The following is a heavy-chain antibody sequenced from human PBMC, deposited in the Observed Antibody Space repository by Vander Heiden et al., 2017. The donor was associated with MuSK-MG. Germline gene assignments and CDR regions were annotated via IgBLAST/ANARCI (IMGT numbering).Heavy chain of an antibody. CDR1: GGTLSRYA. Sequence: QVQLVQSGAEVKKPGSSVTVSCKASGGTLSRYAISWVRQAPGQGLEWMGGIIPIFGTANYAQKFQGRVTITADESTSTAYMELSSLRSEDTAVYYCARGLLGVARGNEYFDYWGQGTLVTVSS. CDR2: IIPIFGTA. V-gene: IGHV1-69*01. CDR3: ARGLLGVARGNEYFDY. D-gene: IGHD3-16*01. J-gene: IGHJ4*02.